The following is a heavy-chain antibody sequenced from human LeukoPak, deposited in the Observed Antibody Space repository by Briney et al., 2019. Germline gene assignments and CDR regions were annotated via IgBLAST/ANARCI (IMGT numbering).Heavy chain of an antibody. CDR2: IYYSGST. CDR3: ARGSMVYAPYYYYGMDV. J-gene: IGHJ6*02. D-gene: IGHD2-8*01. V-gene: IGHV4-30-4*01. CDR1: GGSISSGDYY. Sequence: PSQTLSLTCTVSGGSISSGDYYWSWIRQPPGEGLEWIGYIYYSGSTYYNPSLKSRVTISVDTSKNQFSLKLSSVTAADTAVYYCARGSMVYAPYYYYGMDVWGQGTTVTVSS.